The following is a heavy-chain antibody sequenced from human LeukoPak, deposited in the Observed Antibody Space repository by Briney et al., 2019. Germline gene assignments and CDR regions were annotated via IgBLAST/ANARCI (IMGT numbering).Heavy chain of an antibody. CDR2: IWYDGSNK. J-gene: IGHJ2*01. V-gene: IGHV3-33*01. Sequence: GGSLRLSCAASGFTFSSYGMHWVRQAPGKGLEWVAVIWYDGSNKYYADSVKGRFTISRDNSKNTLYLQMNSLRAEDTAVYYCARAAGVALGYFDLWGRGTLVTVSS. CDR3: ARAAGVALGYFDL. D-gene: IGHD3-3*01. CDR1: GFTFSSYG.